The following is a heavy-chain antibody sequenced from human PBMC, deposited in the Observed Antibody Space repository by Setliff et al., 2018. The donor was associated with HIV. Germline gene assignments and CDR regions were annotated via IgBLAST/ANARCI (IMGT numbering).Heavy chain of an antibody. CDR1: GGSISSYY. J-gene: IGHJ6*03. Sequence: SETLSLTCTVSGGSISSYYWSWIRQPPGKGLEWIGYIYYSGSTNYNPSLKSRVTISVDTYKNQFSLKLSSVTAADKAVYYCARDRSSGRGYYYYYYMDVWGKGTTVTVS. V-gene: IGHV4-59*01. CDR2: IYYSGST. CDR3: ARDRSSGRGYYYYYYMDV. D-gene: IGHD6-19*01.